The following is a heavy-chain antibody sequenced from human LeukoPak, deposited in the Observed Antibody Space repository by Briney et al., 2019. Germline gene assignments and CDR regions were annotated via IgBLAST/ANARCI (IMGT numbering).Heavy chain of an antibody. J-gene: IGHJ4*02. CDR2: TYYRSKWYN. D-gene: IGHD6-6*01. V-gene: IGHV6-1*01. CDR1: GDSVSSNSAA. Sequence: SQTLSLTCAISGDSVSSNSAAWNWIRQSPSRGLEWLGRTYYRSKWYNDYAVSVKSRITINPDTSKNQFSLQLNSVTPEDTAVYYCARASIAARPVWSYYFDYWGQGTLVTVSS. CDR3: ARASIAARPVWSYYFDY.